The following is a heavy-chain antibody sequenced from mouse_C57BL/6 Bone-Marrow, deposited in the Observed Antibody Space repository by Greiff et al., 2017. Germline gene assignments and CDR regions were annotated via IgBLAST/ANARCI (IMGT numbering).Heavy chain of an antibody. CDR1: GYAFTNYL. Sequence: QVQLQQSGAELVRPGTSVKVSCKASGYAFTNYLIEWVKQRPGQGLEWIGVINPGSGGTNYNEKFKGKSTLTVDKSSSTAYMQLSSLTSEDSAVYYCARGYYSNYWGQGTTLTVSS. D-gene: IGHD2-5*01. V-gene: IGHV1-54*01. CDR2: INPGSGGT. CDR3: ARGYYSNY. J-gene: IGHJ2*01.